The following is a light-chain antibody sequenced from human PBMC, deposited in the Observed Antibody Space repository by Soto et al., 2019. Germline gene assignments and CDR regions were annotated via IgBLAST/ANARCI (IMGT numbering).Light chain of an antibody. CDR2: DAS. CDR3: QQYNNWPQT. J-gene: IGKJ1*01. Sequence: IVMTQSPATLSVSPGERATLSCRASQSVSSNLAWYQQKPGQAPRLLIYDASTRATGIPARFSGSGSGTDFTLTISGLQSEDFAVYYCQQYNNWPQTFGQGTKVDI. V-gene: IGKV3-15*01. CDR1: QSVSSN.